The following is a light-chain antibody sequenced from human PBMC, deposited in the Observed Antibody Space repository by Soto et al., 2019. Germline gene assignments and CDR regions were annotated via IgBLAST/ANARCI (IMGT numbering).Light chain of an antibody. Sequence: DLVMTQSPLSLPVTPGEPASSSCRSSQSLLHSNGYNYLDWYLQKPGQSPQLLIYLGSNRASGVPDRFSGSASGTDFTLKISRVEAEDVGVYYCMQALQTPYTFGQGTKLEIK. CDR2: LGS. J-gene: IGKJ2*01. CDR1: QSLLHSNGYNY. V-gene: IGKV2-28*01. CDR3: MQALQTPYT.